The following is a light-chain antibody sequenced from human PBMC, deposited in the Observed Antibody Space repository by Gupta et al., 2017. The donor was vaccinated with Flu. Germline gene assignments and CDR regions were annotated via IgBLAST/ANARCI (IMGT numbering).Light chain of an antibody. CDR1: SGDVGNDKY. J-gene: IGLJ3*02. V-gene: IGLV2-14*01. CDR3: CAYSSSSTPWV. CDR2: EVS. Sequence: QSVLTQPASVSGSLGQTITISCTGTSGDVGNDKYVSWYQQHPDKAPRLIIYEVSNRPSGVSNRFAGSKSGKTASLTISGLQTDDEADYYCCAYSSSSTPWVFGGGTKLTVL.